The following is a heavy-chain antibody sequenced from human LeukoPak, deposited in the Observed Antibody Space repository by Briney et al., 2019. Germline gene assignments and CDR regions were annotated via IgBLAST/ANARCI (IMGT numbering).Heavy chain of an antibody. CDR3: AKDTSHGYCSSTSCYTGIDY. D-gene: IGHD2-2*02. CDR1: GFTFDDYA. CDR2: ISWNSGSI. Sequence: PGRSLRLSCAASGFTFDDYAMHWVRQAPGKGLEWVSGISWNSGSIGYADSVKGRFTISRDNAKNSLYLQMTSLRAEDTALYYCAKDTSHGYCSSTSCYTGIDYWGQGTLVTVSS. J-gene: IGHJ4*02. V-gene: IGHV3-9*01.